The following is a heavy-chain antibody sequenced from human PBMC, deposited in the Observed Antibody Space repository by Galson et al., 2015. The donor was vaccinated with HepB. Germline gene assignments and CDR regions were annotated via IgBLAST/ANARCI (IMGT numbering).Heavy chain of an antibody. J-gene: IGHJ6*02. CDR2: INPSGGST. Sequence: SVKVSCKASGYTFTSYYMHWVRQAPGQGLEWMGIINPSGGSTSYAQKFQGRVTMTRDTSTSPVYMELSSLRSEDTAVYYCARDIGHCSGGSCYGMDVWGQGTTVTVSS. D-gene: IGHD2-15*01. V-gene: IGHV1-46*01. CDR3: ARDIGHCSGGSCYGMDV. CDR1: GYTFTSYY.